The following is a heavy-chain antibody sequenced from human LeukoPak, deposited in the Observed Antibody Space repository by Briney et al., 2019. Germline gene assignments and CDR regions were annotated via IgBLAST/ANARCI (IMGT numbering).Heavy chain of an antibody. Sequence: SETLSLTCTVSGGSISSGDYYWSWIRQPPGKGLEWIGYIYYSGSTYYNPSLKSRVTISVDTSKNQFSLKLSSVTAADTAVYYCAREEWGATVNYFDYWGQGTLVTVSS. CDR3: AREEWGATVNYFDY. D-gene: IGHD4-17*01. CDR1: GGSISSGDYY. CDR2: IYYSGST. V-gene: IGHV4-30-4*02. J-gene: IGHJ4*02.